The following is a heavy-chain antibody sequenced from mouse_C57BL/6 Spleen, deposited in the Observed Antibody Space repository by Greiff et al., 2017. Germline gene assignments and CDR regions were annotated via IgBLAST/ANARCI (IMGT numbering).Heavy chain of an antibody. CDR2: IRNKANGYTT. D-gene: IGHD1-1*01. Sequence: EVMLVESGGGLVQPGGSLSLSCAASGFTFTDYYMSWVRQPPGKALEWLGFIRNKANGYTTEYSASVKGRFTISRDNSQSILYLQMNALRAEDSATYYCARSPALITTDWYFDVWGTGTTVTVSS. CDR3: ARSPALITTDWYFDV. V-gene: IGHV7-3*01. J-gene: IGHJ1*03. CDR1: GFTFTDYY.